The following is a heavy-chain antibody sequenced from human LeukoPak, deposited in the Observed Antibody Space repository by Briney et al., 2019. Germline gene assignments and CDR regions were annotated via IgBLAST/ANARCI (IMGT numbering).Heavy chain of an antibody. D-gene: IGHD3-10*01. J-gene: IGHJ4*02. CDR3: ATMPRFSMVRGATFDY. V-gene: IGHV4-34*01. Sequence: SETLSLTCAVYGGSFSGYYWSWIRQPPGKGLEWIGEINHSGSTNYNPSLKSRVTISVDTSKNQFSLKLSSVTAADTAVYYCATMPRFSMVRGATFDYWGQGTLVTVSS. CDR1: GGSFSGYY. CDR2: INHSGST.